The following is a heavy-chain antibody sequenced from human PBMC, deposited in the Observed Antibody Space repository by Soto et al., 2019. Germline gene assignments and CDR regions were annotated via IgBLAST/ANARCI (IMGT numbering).Heavy chain of an antibody. CDR1: GYTLTELS. D-gene: IGHD2-21*02. V-gene: IGHV1-24*01. J-gene: IGHJ3*02. CDR2: FDPEDGET. CDR3: ATYFPRSDMTYAFDI. Sequence: ASVKVSCKVSGYTLTELSMHWVLQAPGKGLEWMGGFDPEDGETIYAQKFQGRVTMTEDTSTDTAYMELSSLRSEDTAVYYCATYFPRSDMTYAFDIWGQGTMVPVSS.